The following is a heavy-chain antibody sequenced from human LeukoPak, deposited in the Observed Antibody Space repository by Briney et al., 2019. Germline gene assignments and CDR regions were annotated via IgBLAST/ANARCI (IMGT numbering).Heavy chain of an antibody. CDR1: GFTFNTYA. D-gene: IGHD6-19*01. J-gene: IGHJ4*02. CDR3: ALSSGWSPYYFDY. V-gene: IGHV3-11*01. Sequence: GGSLRLSCAASGFTFNTYAMSWIRQAPGKGLEWVSYISSSGSTIYYADSVKGRFTISRDNAKNSLYLQMNSLRAEDTAVYYCALSSGWSPYYFDYWGQGTLVTVSS. CDR2: ISSSGSTI.